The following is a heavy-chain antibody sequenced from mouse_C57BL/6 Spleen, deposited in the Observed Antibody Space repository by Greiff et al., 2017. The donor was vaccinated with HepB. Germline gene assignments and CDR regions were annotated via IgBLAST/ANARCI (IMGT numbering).Heavy chain of an antibody. CDR2: IHPNSGST. J-gene: IGHJ3*01. V-gene: IGHV1-64*01. CDR3: AREEFAY. CDR1: GYTFTSYW. Sequence: QVQLKESGAELVKPGASVKLSCKASGYTFTSYWMHWVKQRPGQGLEWIGMIHPNSGSTNYNEKFKSKATLTVDKSSSTAYMQLSSLTSEDSAVYYCAREEFAYWGQGTLVTVSA.